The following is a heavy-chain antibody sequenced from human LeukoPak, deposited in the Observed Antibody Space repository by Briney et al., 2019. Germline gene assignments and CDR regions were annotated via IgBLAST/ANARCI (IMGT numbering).Heavy chain of an antibody. D-gene: IGHD4-11*01. CDR3: ARDPTTQTFDY. CDR2: ISTYNGNT. V-gene: IGHV1-18*01. J-gene: IGHJ4*02. Sequence: ASVKVSCRASGYTFTSYGISWVRQAPGQGLEWMGWISTYNGNTNYAQKLQGRVTMTTDTSTTTAYMELRSLTSDDTAVYYCARDPTTQTFDYWGQGTLVTVSS. CDR1: GYTFTSYG.